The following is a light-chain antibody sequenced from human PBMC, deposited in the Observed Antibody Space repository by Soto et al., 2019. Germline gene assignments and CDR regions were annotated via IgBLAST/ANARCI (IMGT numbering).Light chain of an antibody. J-gene: IGKJ1*01. V-gene: IGKV3-20*01. Sequence: EIVLTHSPGTLSLSPGERATLSCRASQSVSNNYLAWYQQKPGQAPKLVIYGASIRATGIPDRFSVSGSGTDFTLTISRLEPEDFAVYYCQQYSRAPLTFGQGTKVDIK. CDR1: QSVSNNY. CDR2: GAS. CDR3: QQYSRAPLT.